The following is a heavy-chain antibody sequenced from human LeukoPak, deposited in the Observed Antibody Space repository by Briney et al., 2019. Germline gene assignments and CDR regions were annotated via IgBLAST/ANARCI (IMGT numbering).Heavy chain of an antibody. CDR2: IKQDGSDK. Sequence: PGASLRLSCVASGFTFSDYWMTWVRQAPGKGLEWVANIKQDGSDKKYVDSVKGRFTISRDNAKNSLYLQMDSLRDEDTAVYYCARGGGDYWGQGTLVTVTS. CDR3: ARGGGDY. CDR1: GFTFSDYW. D-gene: IGHD1-26*01. J-gene: IGHJ4*02. V-gene: IGHV3-7*01.